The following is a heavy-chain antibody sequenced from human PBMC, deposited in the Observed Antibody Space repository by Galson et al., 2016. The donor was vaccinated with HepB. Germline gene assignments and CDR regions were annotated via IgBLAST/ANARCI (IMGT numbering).Heavy chain of an antibody. V-gene: IGHV3-23*01. CDR2: ISGSGGTT. Sequence: SLRLSCAASGFSFSSYAMNWVRQAPGEGLEWVSAISGSGGTTYYADSVKGRFTISRDNSKNTLYLQMNSLRAEDTAVYYCAKAGRYSSRWFVLGWFDPWGQGTLVTVSS. J-gene: IGHJ5*02. CDR3: AKAGRYSSRWFVLGWFDP. CDR1: GFSFSSYA. D-gene: IGHD6-13*01.